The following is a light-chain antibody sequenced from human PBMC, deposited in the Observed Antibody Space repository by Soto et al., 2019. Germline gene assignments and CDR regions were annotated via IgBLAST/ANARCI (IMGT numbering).Light chain of an antibody. J-gene: IGKJ1*01. CDR1: QSISSY. Sequence: DIQMTQSPSSLSASVGERVTITCRASQSISSYLNWYQQKPGKAPKLLMYTASSLQSGVPSRFSGSGSGTDSTLTISSLQPEDFATYYCQQSYSTPWTFGQGTKVDI. CDR3: QQSYSTPWT. V-gene: IGKV1-39*01. CDR2: TAS.